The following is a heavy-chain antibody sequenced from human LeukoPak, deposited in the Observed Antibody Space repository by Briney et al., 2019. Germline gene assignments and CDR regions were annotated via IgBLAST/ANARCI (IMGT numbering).Heavy chain of an antibody. D-gene: IGHD4-23*01. J-gene: IGHJ4*02. CDR1: GFSFSSYA. V-gene: IGHV3-30-3*01. CDR3: ARDPLDYGGNSGYFDY. Sequence: GGSLRLSCAASGFSFSSYAMHWVRQAPGKGLEWVAVISYDGSNKYYADSVKGRFTISRDNSKNTLSLQMNSLRAEDTAVYYCARDPLDYGGNSGYFDYWGQGTLVTVSS. CDR2: ISYDGSNK.